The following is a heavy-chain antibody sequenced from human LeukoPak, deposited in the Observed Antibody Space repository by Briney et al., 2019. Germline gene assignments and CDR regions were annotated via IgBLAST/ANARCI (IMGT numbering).Heavy chain of an antibody. D-gene: IGHD3-3*01. V-gene: IGHV4-59*01. CDR2: VYYSVST. J-gene: IGHJ6*03. CDR3: ARVKITIFRDSHYYYMDV. Sequence: PSETLSLTCTVSGGSISSYYWSWIRQPPGKGLEWIGYVYYSVSTNYNPSLQSRVTVSVDTSKNQFSLKLSSVTAADTAVYYCARVKITIFRDSHYYYMDVWGEGATVTVSS. CDR1: GGSISSYY.